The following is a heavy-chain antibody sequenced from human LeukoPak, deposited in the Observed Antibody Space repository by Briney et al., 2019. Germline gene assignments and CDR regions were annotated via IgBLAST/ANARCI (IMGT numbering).Heavy chain of an antibody. V-gene: IGHV1-69*06. Sequence: SVKVSCNASGGTFSSYAISWVRQAPGQGLDWMGGIIPIFGTANYAQKYQGRVTITADKSTSTAYMELSSLRSEDTAVYYCARGSSDSSGYLLYWGQGTLVTVSS. CDR1: GGTFSSYA. J-gene: IGHJ4*02. CDR2: IIPIFGTA. D-gene: IGHD3-22*01. CDR3: ARGSSDSSGYLLY.